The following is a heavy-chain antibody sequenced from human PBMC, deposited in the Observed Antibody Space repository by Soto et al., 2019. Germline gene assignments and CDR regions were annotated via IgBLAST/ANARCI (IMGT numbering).Heavy chain of an antibody. D-gene: IGHD2-2*03. V-gene: IGHV5-51*01. J-gene: IGHJ3*02. CDR1: GYSFISYW. Sequence: PGESLKISRKTSGYSFISYWVAWVRQKPGKGLEWMGTFYPGDSTSTYSPSFQGQVTISVDKSISTAYLHLSSLKASDTAMYYCARIIGYCRNNDCSWTFDIWGQGTTVTVSS. CDR3: ARIIGYCRNNDCSWTFDI. CDR2: FYPGDSTS.